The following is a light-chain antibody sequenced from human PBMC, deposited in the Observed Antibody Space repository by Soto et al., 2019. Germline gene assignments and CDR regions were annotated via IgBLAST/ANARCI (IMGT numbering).Light chain of an antibody. CDR1: QSVSSNY. V-gene: IGKV3-20*01. CDR2: GAS. Sequence: EIVLTQSPGTLSLSPGDRATLSCRASQSVSSNYLAWYQQKPGLAPRLLIYGASSRATGVPDRFTGSGSGTDFTLTISRLEPEDFVMYYCQHYGDSPRRFGQGTKVEI. CDR3: QHYGDSPRR. J-gene: IGKJ1*01.